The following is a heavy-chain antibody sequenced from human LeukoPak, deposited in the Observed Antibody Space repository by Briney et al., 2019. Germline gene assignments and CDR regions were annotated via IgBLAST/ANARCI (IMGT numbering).Heavy chain of an antibody. Sequence: PSETLSLTCAVYGGSFSGYYWSWIRQPPGKGLEWIGEINHSGSTNYNPSLKSRVTISVDTSKNQFSLKLSSVTAADTAVYYCARLGPYDSSGYYYLWGQGTLVTVSS. CDR1: GGSFSGYY. V-gene: IGHV4-34*01. CDR3: ARLGPYDSSGYYYL. CDR2: INHSGST. J-gene: IGHJ4*02. D-gene: IGHD3-22*01.